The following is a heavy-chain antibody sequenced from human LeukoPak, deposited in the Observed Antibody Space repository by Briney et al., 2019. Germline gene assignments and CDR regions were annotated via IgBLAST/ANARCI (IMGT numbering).Heavy chain of an antibody. D-gene: IGHD3-22*01. CDR2: ISGSGGST. CDR3: ARNHDSSGYYLSY. J-gene: IGHJ4*02. V-gene: IGHV3-23*01. Sequence: GGSVTLPCAARGFPFSSYAMNWLRPAPGKGLEWVSGISGSGGSTYYADSVKGRFTISRDNSKNTLYLQMNSLRAEDTAVYYCARNHDSSGYYLSYWGQGTLVTVSS. CDR1: GFPFSSYA.